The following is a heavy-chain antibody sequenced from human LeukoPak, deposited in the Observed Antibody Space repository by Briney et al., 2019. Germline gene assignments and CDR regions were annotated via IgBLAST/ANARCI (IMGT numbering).Heavy chain of an antibody. D-gene: IGHD2-2*01. Sequence: GGSLRLSCAASGFTFSSYWMHWVRQAPGAGLVWVSRINTDGSRTNYADSVKGRFTISRDNAKNSLYLQMNSLRVEDTAVYYCANHFACGSTSCPPFDSWGQGTLVTVSS. V-gene: IGHV3-74*01. CDR2: INTDGSRT. CDR1: GFTFSSYW. CDR3: ANHFACGSTSCPPFDS. J-gene: IGHJ4*02.